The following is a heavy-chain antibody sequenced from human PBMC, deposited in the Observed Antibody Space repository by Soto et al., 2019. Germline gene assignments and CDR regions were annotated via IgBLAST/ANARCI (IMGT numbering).Heavy chain of an antibody. CDR1: GYTFTSYA. Sequence: ASVKVSCKASGYTFTSYAMHWVRQAPGQRLEWMGWINAGNGNTKYSQKFQGRVTITRDTSASTAYMELSSLRSEDTAVYYCARSTAMVHYYYYYYGMDVWGQGTTVTVS. V-gene: IGHV1-3*01. J-gene: IGHJ6*02. CDR3: ARSTAMVHYYYYYYGMDV. D-gene: IGHD5-18*01. CDR2: INAGNGNT.